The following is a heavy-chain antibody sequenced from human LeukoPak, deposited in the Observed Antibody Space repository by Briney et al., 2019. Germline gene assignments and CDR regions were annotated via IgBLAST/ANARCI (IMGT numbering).Heavy chain of an antibody. V-gene: IGHV3-11*01. Sequence: GGSLRLSSAASGFTFSDYYMSWIRQAPGKGLEWVSYISSSGSTIYYADSVTGRFTISRDNATNSPYLQMNSLRAEDTALSYCAREPTYYYASSGYGGIDYWGQGTLVTVYS. D-gene: IGHD3-22*01. CDR3: AREPTYYYASSGYGGIDY. CDR1: GFTFSDYY. CDR2: ISSSGSTI. J-gene: IGHJ4*02.